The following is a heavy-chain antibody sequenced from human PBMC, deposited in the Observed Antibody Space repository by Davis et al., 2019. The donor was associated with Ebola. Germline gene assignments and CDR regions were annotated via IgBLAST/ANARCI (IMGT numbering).Heavy chain of an antibody. CDR2: ISYDGSNK. D-gene: IGHD1-14*01. V-gene: IGHV3-30*19. J-gene: IGHJ2*01. CDR3: ARDLPGGDWYFDL. CDR1: GFTFDIYG. Sequence: GGSLRLSCAASGFTFDIYGMHWVRQAPGKGLEWVAVISYDGSNKYYADSVKGRFTISRDNSKNTLYLQMSSLRAEDTAVYYCARDLPGGDWYFDLWGRGTLVTVSS.